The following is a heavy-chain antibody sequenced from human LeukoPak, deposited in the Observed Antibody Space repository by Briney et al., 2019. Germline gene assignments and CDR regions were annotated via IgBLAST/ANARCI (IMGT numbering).Heavy chain of an antibody. Sequence: ASVKVSCKASGYTFTSYDINWVRQATGQGLEWMGWMNPNSGNTGYAQKFQGRVTMTRSTSISTAYMELSSLRSEDTAVYYCAGLGAGTTFDYYYGMDVWGQGTTVTVSS. CDR3: AGLGAGTTFDYYYGMDV. CDR2: MNPNSGNT. CDR1: GYTFTSYD. D-gene: IGHD1-1*01. V-gene: IGHV1-8*01. J-gene: IGHJ6*02.